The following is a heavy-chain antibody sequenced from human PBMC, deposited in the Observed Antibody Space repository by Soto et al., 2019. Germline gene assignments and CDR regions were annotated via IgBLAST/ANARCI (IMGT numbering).Heavy chain of an antibody. CDR3: AAEGELRSSWYRVYPNWFDP. D-gene: IGHD6-13*01. CDR1: GFTFTSSA. V-gene: IGHV1-58*01. J-gene: IGHJ5*02. Sequence: SVKVSCKASGFTFTSSAVQWVRQARGQRLEWIGWIVVGSGNTNYAQKFQERVTITRDMSTSTAYMELSSLRSEDTAVYYCAAEGELRSSWYRVYPNWFDPWGQGTLVTVSS. CDR2: IVVGSGNT.